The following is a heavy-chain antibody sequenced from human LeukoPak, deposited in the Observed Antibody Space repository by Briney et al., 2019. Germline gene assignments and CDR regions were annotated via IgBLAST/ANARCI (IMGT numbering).Heavy chain of an antibody. Sequence: PSETLSLTCTVCGGSISSSYWSWVRQPPGKGLEWIGYIYYSGSTKYNASLTSRLTISVDTSKNQFSLKLSSVTAADTAVYYCARIIHWGFVWCFDLWGRGTLVTVSS. CDR1: GGSISSSY. D-gene: IGHD7-27*01. CDR3: ARIIHWGFVWCFDL. V-gene: IGHV4-59*01. J-gene: IGHJ2*01. CDR2: IYYSGST.